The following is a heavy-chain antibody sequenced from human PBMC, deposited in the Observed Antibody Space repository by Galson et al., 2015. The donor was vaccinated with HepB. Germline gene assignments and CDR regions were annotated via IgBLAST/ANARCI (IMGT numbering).Heavy chain of an antibody. CDR3: ARHRLRLTLIGLKRRTPEYFDY. Sequence: ETLSLTCAVYGGSFTGYYWSWIRQPPGKGLEWIGEVNDSGNTYYNPSLKSRVTITADRSKSQFSLRVTSVTAADTSVYYCARHRLRLTLIGLKRRTPEYFDYWGQGSLVTVSS. V-gene: IGHV4-34*01. CDR2: VNDSGNT. CDR1: GGSFTGYY. D-gene: IGHD4/OR15-4a*01. J-gene: IGHJ4*02.